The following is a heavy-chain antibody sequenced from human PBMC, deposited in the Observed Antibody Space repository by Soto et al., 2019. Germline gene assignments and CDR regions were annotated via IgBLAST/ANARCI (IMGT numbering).Heavy chain of an antibody. CDR2: ISRSGSTT. J-gene: IGHJ4*02. Sequence: GGSLRLSCAASGFTFRDYYVSWIRQAPGKGLEWVSYISRSGSTTYYADSVKGRFTISRDNAKNSLYLQMNSLRAEDTAVYYCARDWGGGSYAYWGQGTLVTVSS. D-gene: IGHD1-26*01. CDR1: GFTFRDYY. CDR3: ARDWGGGSYAY. V-gene: IGHV3-11*01.